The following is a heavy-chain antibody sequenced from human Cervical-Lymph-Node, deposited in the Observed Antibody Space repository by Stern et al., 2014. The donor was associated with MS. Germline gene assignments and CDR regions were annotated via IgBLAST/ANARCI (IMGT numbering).Heavy chain of an antibody. Sequence: EVQLLESGGGLVKPGGSLRLSCAASGFTFSNAWMSWVRQAPGKGLEWVGRIKSKTDGGTTDYAAPVKGRFTISRDDSKNTLYLQMNSLKTEDTAVYYCTTDQYYYDSSGYYYFFDYWGQGTLVTVSS. D-gene: IGHD3-22*01. CDR2: IKSKTDGGTT. J-gene: IGHJ4*02. V-gene: IGHV3-15*01. CDR3: TTDQYYYDSSGYYYFFDY. CDR1: GFTFSNAW.